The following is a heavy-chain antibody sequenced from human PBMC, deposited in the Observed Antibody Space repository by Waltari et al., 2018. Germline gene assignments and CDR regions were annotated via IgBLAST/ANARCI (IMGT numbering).Heavy chain of an antibody. D-gene: IGHD3-22*01. J-gene: IGHJ4*02. Sequence: QVQLVQSGAEVKKPGASVKVSCKASGYTFTSSGISWVRQARGQGLEWMGWISAYNGNTNYAQKLQGRVTMTTDTSTSTAYMELRSLRSDDTAVYYCARSDLSYYYDSSGYYLDYWGQGTLVTVSS. CDR2: ISAYNGNT. CDR1: GYTFTSSG. CDR3: ARSDLSYYYDSSGYYLDY. V-gene: IGHV1-18*01.